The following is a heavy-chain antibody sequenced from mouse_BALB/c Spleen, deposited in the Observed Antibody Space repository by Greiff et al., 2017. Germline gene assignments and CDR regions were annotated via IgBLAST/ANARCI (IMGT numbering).Heavy chain of an antibody. CDR3: TRGGDYYGNYWYFDV. CDR1: GYAFTNYL. CDR2: INPGSGGT. V-gene: IGHV1-54*01. D-gene: IGHD1-1*01. J-gene: IGHJ1*01. Sequence: VQLQESGAELVRPGTSVKVSCKASGYAFTNYLIEWVKQRPGQGLEWIGVINPGSGGTNYNQKFKDKATLTVDKSSSTAYMQLSSPTSEDSAVYYCTRGGDYYGNYWYFDVWGAGTTVTVSS.